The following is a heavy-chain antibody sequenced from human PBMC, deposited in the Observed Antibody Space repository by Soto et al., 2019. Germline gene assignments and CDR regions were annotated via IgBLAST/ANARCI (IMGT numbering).Heavy chain of an antibody. J-gene: IGHJ3*02. D-gene: IGHD3-3*01. V-gene: IGHV4-61*01. CDR2: IYYSGST. Sequence: SETLSLTCTVSGGSVSSGSYYWSWIRQPPGKGLEWIGYIYYSGSTNYNPSLKSRVTISVDTSKNQFSLKLSSVTAADTAVYYCARDRSARDYDFWSGYYPHDAFDIWGQGTMVTV. CDR1: GGSVSSGSYY. CDR3: ARDRSARDYDFWSGYYPHDAFDI.